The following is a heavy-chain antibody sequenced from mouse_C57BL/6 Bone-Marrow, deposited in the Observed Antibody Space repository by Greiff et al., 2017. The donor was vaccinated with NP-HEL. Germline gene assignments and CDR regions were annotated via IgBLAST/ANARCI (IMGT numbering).Heavy chain of an antibody. D-gene: IGHD1-1*01. CDR1: GYAFSSSW. V-gene: IGHV1-82*01. Sequence: VQLQQSGPELVKPGASVKISCKASGYAFSSSWMNWVKQRPGKGLEWIGRIYPGDGDTNYNGKFKGKATLTADKSSSTAYMQLSSLTSEDSAVYFCARRGGYGSSPFDYWGQGTTLTVSS. CDR2: IYPGDGDT. J-gene: IGHJ2*01. CDR3: ARRGGYGSSPFDY.